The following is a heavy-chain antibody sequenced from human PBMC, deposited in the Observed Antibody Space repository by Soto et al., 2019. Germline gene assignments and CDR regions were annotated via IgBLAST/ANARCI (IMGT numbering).Heavy chain of an antibody. V-gene: IGHV4-31*03. CDR3: ARAPAWGEGAA. CDR1: GDSISSAGYY. Sequence: QVQLQESGPGLVKPSQTLSLTCNVSGDSISSAGYYWSWIRQYPGKGLEWIGYIYHSGSTFYNPSPVGRVTMSVDTSKTQFSLRLSSVPAADPAVYYCARAPAWGEGAAWGQGSLVSVSS. J-gene: IGHJ5*02. D-gene: IGHD3-16*01. CDR2: IYHSGST.